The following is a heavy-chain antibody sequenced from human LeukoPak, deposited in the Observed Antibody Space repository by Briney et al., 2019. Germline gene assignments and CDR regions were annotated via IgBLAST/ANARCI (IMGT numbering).Heavy chain of an antibody. J-gene: IGHJ4*02. V-gene: IGHV3-30*03. CDR1: GFTFSSYG. D-gene: IGHD6-13*01. CDR2: ISYDGSNK. Sequence: EGSLRLSCAASGFTFSSYGMHWVRQAPGKGLGGVAVISYDGSNKYYADSVKGRFTISRDNSKNTLYLQMNSLRAEDTAVYYCAREGLEAAGTGIDYWGQGILVTVSS. CDR3: AREGLEAAGTGIDY.